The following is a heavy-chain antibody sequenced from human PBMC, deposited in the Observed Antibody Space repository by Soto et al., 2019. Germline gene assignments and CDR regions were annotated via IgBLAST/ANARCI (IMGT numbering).Heavy chain of an antibody. CDR3: ARVMAVAGTVEWFDP. D-gene: IGHD6-19*01. Sequence: QVQLVQSGAEVKKPGSSVKVSCKASGGTFSSYAISWVRQAPGQGLEWMGGIIPIFGTANYAQKFQGRVTITADDSTSTTYMELSSLRSEDTAVYDCARVMAVAGTVEWFDPWGQGTLVTVSS. V-gene: IGHV1-69*12. J-gene: IGHJ5*02. CDR2: IIPIFGTA. CDR1: GGTFSSYA.